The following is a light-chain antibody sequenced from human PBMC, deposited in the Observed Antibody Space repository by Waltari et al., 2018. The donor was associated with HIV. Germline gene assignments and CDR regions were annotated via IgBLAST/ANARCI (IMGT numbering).Light chain of an antibody. CDR1: TSAIGNNY. V-gene: IGLV1-47*01. Sequence: QSVLTQTPSASGTPGQRVTISCSGSTSAIGNNYVSWFQLFPGTPPKFLIFKNDQRPSGVSDRFSGSKSGTSASLAISGLRTEDESDFYCAAWDDTRSGWIFGGGTKLTVL. CDR3: AAWDDTRSGWI. CDR2: KND. J-gene: IGLJ2*01.